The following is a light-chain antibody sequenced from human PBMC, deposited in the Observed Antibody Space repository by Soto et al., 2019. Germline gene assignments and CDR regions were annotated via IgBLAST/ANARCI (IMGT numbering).Light chain of an antibody. V-gene: IGKV3-15*01. CDR3: QPNKKWPPVT. J-gene: IGKJ4*01. CDR2: GAS. CDR1: QTISND. Sequence: EVVMTQSPATVSVSPGEGVTLSCRASQTISNDLAWYQQKPGQAPRLLIYGASTRATGVPARFSGGGCGAEVTLTIRSLQSEDFGFYYRQPNKKWPPVTFGGGTKVWVK.